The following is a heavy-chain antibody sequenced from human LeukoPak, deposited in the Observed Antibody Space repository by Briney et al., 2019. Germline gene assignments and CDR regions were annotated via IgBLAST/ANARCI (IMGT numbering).Heavy chain of an antibody. D-gene: IGHD1-20*01. CDR1: GFTFSSYG. V-gene: IGHV3-30*18. Sequence: PGRSLRLSCAASGFTFSSYGMHWVRQAPGKGLEWVAVISYDGSNKYYADSVKGRFTISRDNSKDTLYLQMNSLRAEGTAVYYCAKDGVNWNSFDYWGQGTLVTVSS. J-gene: IGHJ4*02. CDR2: ISYDGSNK. CDR3: AKDGVNWNSFDY.